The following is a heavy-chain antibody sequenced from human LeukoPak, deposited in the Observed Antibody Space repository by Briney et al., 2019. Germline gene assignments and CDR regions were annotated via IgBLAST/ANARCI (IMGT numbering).Heavy chain of an antibody. CDR3: ARDETMTTVTTWPYYYYMDV. CDR2: IIPIFGTA. V-gene: IGHV1-69*05. J-gene: IGHJ6*03. CDR1: GGTFSSYA. D-gene: IGHD4-17*01. Sequence: SVKVSCKASGGTFSSYAISWVRQVPGQGLEWMGGIIPIFGTANYAQKFQGRVTITTDESTSTAYMELSSLRSEDTAVYYCARDETMTTVTTWPYYYYMDVWGKGTTVTVSS.